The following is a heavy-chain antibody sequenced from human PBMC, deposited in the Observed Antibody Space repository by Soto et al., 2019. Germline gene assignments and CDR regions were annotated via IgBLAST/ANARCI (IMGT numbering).Heavy chain of an antibody. CDR1: GGTFNTYA. CDR2: ISPMFGAA. Sequence: QVQLVQSGAEMQKPGSSVKVSCQSSGGTFNTYAMNWVRQAPGQGPEWMGDISPMFGAANYAPKLQGRVTITADASTGTSYMQLGSLTSEATAPYFCAREVQVHAPAFVYWGQGTLVTVSS. V-gene: IGHV1-69*19. D-gene: IGHD3-10*01. CDR3: AREVQVHAPAFVY. J-gene: IGHJ4*02.